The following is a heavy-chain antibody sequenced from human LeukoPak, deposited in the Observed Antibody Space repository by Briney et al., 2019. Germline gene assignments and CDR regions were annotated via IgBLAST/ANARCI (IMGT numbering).Heavy chain of an antibody. V-gene: IGHV1-69*04. J-gene: IGHJ3*02. CDR2: IIPVVGIA. CDR1: GGTFSSYA. D-gene: IGHD2-15*01. Sequence: SVKVSCKASGGTFSSYAISWVRQAPGQGLEWMGRIIPVVGIANYAQKFQGRVTITADKSTSTAYMELSSLRSEDTAVYYCGRVRGGGPDAFDIWGQGTMVTVSS. CDR3: GRVRGGGPDAFDI.